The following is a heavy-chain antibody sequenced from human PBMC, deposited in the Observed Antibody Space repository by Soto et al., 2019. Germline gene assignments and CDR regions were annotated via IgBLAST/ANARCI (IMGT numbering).Heavy chain of an antibody. CDR2: INPSGGST. CDR3: ARDYYGSGSYYNPFDY. CDR1: GYTFTSYY. V-gene: IGHV1-46*03. D-gene: IGHD3-10*01. J-gene: IGHJ4*02. Sequence: ASVKVSCKASGYTFTSYYMHWVRQAPGQGLEWMGIINPSGGSTSYAQKFQGRVTMTRDTSTSTVYMELSSLRSEDTAVYYCARDYYGSGSYYNPFDYWGQGTLVTVSS.